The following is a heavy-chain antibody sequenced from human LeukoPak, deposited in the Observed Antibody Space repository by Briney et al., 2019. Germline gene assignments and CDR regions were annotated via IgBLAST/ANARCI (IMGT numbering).Heavy chain of an antibody. CDR1: GFTFSSYE. CDR3: ARDGYCSGGSCSDY. V-gene: IGHV3-48*03. Sequence: GGSLRLSCAASGFTFSSYEMNWVRQAPGKGLEWVSYISSSGSTIYYADSVKGRFTISRDNAKNSLYLQMNSLRAEDTAVYYCARDGYCSGGSCSDYWGQGTLVTVSS. D-gene: IGHD2-15*01. CDR2: ISSSGSTI. J-gene: IGHJ4*02.